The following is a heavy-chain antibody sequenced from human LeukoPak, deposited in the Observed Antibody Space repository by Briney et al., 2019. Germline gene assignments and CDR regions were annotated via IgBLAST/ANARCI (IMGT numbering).Heavy chain of an antibody. D-gene: IGHD1-26*01. Sequence: NASGTLSLTCGVSGGSISGTNWWSWGRQPPGQGLEWIGEISLAGQTNYNPSLNGRVTMSLDKSSNQLSLHLTSVTAADTATYFCSRESGPFCPFGYWGQGTLVIVSS. V-gene: IGHV4-4*02. J-gene: IGHJ4*02. CDR1: GGSISGTNW. CDR3: SRESGPFCPFGY. CDR2: ISLAGQT.